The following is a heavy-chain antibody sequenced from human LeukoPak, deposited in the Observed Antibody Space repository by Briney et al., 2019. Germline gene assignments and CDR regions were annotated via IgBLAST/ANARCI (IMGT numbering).Heavy chain of an antibody. D-gene: IGHD5-12*01. CDR2: ISSNGAST. J-gene: IGHJ4*02. Sequence: PGGSLRLSCAASGFTFSSYAMHWVRQAPGKGLEYVSAISSNGASTYYANSVKGRFAISRDNSKNTLYLQMNSLRAEDTAVYYCAKAQRPNSGYLGFLVDYWGQGTLVTVSS. V-gene: IGHV3-64*01. CDR1: GFTFSSYA. CDR3: AKAQRPNSGYLGFLVDY.